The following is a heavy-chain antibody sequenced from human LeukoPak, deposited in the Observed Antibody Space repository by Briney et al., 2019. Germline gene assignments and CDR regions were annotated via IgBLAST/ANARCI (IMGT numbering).Heavy chain of an antibody. CDR3: ARGGGGIAVAGRDFDY. CDR1: GYTFTSYD. D-gene: IGHD6-19*01. CDR2: MNPNSGNT. V-gene: IGHV1-8*01. J-gene: IGHJ4*02. Sequence: ASVKVSCKASGYTFTSYDINWVRQATGQGIEWMGWMNPNSGNTGYAQKFQGRVTMTRNTSISTAYMELSSLRSEDTAVYYCARGGGGIAVAGRDFDYWGQGTLVTVSS.